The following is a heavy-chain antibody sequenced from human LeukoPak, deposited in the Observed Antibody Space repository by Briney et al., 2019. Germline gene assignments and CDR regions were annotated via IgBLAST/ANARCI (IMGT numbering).Heavy chain of an antibody. J-gene: IGHJ4*02. D-gene: IGHD3-9*01. V-gene: IGHV3-23*01. Sequence: QPGPSLRLSCAASGFTFSNYAMSWVRQAPGKGLEWVSAIVGSGGSTYYADSVKGRFSISRDNSKNTLFLQMNSLRVEDTALYYCSKWGDYDVLTGYYDSDFWGQGTLVTVSS. CDR3: SKWGDYDVLTGYYDSDF. CDR2: IVGSGGST. CDR1: GFTFSNYA.